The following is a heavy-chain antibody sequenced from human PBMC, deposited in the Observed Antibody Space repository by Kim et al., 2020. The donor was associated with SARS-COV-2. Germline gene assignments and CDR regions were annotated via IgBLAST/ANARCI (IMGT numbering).Heavy chain of an antibody. J-gene: IGHJ6*02. CDR1: GYTFTSYD. Sequence: ASVKVSCKASGYTFTSYDINWVRQATGQGLEWMGWMNPNSGNTGYAQKFQGRVTMTRNTSINTAYMELSSLRSEDTAVYYCARGPPTTLMWVITTSNYYYYGMDVWGQGTTVTVSS. V-gene: IGHV1-8*01. CDR3: ARGPPTTLMWVITTSNYYYYGMDV. CDR2: MNPNSGNT. D-gene: IGHD3-22*01.